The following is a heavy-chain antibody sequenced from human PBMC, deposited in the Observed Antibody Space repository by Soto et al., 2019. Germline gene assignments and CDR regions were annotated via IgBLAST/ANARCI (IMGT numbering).Heavy chain of an antibody. CDR2: FYDSGST. J-gene: IGHJ6*02. D-gene: IGHD5-12*01. CDR3: AASAPPATNYYYAMDV. Sequence: PSETLSLSCTVSGGSVSSGSVYWSWIRRPPGKGLEWIGYFYDSGSTNYNPSLRSRVTMSVDTSKNQFSLKLSSVTAADTAVYYCAASAPPATNYYYAMDVWGQGTTVTVSS. CDR1: GGSVSSGSVY. V-gene: IGHV4-61*01.